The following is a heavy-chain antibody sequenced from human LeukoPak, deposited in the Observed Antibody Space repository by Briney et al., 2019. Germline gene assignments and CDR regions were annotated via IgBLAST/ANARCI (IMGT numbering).Heavy chain of an antibody. V-gene: IGHV1-69*13. CDR3: AMRGEMGVPAAIGVDY. CDR2: IIPIFGTA. D-gene: IGHD2-2*02. Sequence: ASVKVSCKASGGTFSSYAISWVRQAPGQGLEWMGGIIPIFGTANYAQKFQGRVTITADESTSTAYMELSSLRSEDTAVYYCAMRGEMGVPAAIGVDYWGQGTLVTVSS. J-gene: IGHJ4*02. CDR1: GGTFSSYA.